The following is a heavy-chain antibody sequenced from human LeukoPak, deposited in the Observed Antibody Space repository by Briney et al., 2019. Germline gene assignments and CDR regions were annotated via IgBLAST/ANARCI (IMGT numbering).Heavy chain of an antibody. CDR1: GFTFSSYA. Sequence: PGGSLRLSCAASGFTFSSYAMSWVRQAPGKGLEWVSAISGSGGSTYYADFVKGRFTISRDNSKNTLYLQMNSLRAEDTAVYYCAKVGAVTTYFFDYWGQGTLVTVSS. V-gene: IGHV3-23*01. CDR2: ISGSGGST. D-gene: IGHD4-11*01. CDR3: AKVGAVTTYFFDY. J-gene: IGHJ4*02.